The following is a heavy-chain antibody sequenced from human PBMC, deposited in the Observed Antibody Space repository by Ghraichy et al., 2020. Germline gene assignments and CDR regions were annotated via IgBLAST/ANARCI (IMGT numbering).Heavy chain of an antibody. CDR1: GFTFSNAW. CDR2: IKSKTDGGTT. V-gene: IGHV3-15*01. CDR3: TTGPTMVQGVITGY. J-gene: IGHJ4*02. D-gene: IGHD3-10*01. Sequence: GGSLRLSCAASGFTFSNAWMSWVRQAPGKGLEWVGRIKSKTDGGTTDYAAPVKGRFTISRDDSKNTLYLQMNSLKTEDTAVYYCTTGPTMVQGVITGYWGQGTLVTVSS.